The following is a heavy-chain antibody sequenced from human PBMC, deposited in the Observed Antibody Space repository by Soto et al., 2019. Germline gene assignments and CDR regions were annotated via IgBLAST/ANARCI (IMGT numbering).Heavy chain of an antibody. D-gene: IGHD6-19*01. CDR1: GYSFTSYW. Sequence: GESLKISCKGSGYSFTSYWISWVRQMPGKGLEWMGRIDPSDSYTNYSPSFQGHVTISADKSISTAYLQWSSLKASDTAMYYCARTGPHAGYRSGWYETPLDYWGQGTLVTVSS. J-gene: IGHJ4*02. CDR3: ARTGPHAGYRSGWYETPLDY. V-gene: IGHV5-10-1*01. CDR2: IDPSDSYT.